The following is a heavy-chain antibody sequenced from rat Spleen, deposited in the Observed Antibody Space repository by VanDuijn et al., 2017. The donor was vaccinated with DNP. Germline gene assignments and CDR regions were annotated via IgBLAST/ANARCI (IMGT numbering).Heavy chain of an antibody. CDR3: ARHEDKYPGIGAMDA. D-gene: IGHD1-4*01. CDR2: ISTDGGRT. J-gene: IGHJ4*01. V-gene: IGHV5-58*01. CDR1: GFTFSSYW. Sequence: EVQLVESGGGLVQPGRSLKLSCVASGFTFSSYWVYWIRQAPGKGLECVASISTDGGRTYYPDSVRGRFTISRDNAKNTQYLQMDSLRSEDTATYYCARHEDKYPGIGAMDAWGQGTSVTVSS.